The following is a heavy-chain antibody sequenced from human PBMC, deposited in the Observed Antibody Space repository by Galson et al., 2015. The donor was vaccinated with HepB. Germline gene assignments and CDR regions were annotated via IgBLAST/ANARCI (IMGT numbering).Heavy chain of an antibody. J-gene: IGHJ6*02. Sequence: SCKASGYTFTGYYIHWVRLAPGQGLQWMGRINPNSGDTNYAQKFQGRVTMTRDTSISTAYMELSRLRSDDSAVYYCARDVYCSSTSCYYYYGMDVWGQGTTVTVSS. CDR1: GYTFTGYY. D-gene: IGHD2-2*01. CDR2: INPNSGDT. CDR3: ARDVYCSSTSCYYYYGMDV. V-gene: IGHV1-2*06.